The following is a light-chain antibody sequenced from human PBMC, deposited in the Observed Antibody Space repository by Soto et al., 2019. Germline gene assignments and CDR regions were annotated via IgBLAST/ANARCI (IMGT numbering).Light chain of an antibody. J-gene: IGLJ1*01. Sequence: QSVLTQPASASGSPGQSITISCTGTSSDIGAYNYVSWYQLHPGKAPKLMIYEVSYRTSGLSNRFSGSKSGNTASLTISGLQAEDEADYFCSSYSGSSPLYVFGTGTKVTVL. V-gene: IGLV2-14*01. CDR1: SSDIGAYNY. CDR2: EVS. CDR3: SSYSGSSPLYV.